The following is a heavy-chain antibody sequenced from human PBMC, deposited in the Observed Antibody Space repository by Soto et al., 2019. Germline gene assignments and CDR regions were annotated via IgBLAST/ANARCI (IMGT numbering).Heavy chain of an antibody. CDR1: GGSITSSSYY. V-gene: IGHV4-39*01. CDR3: MLGSSWKDFDY. D-gene: IGHD2-2*01. Sequence: SETLSLTCTVSGGSITSSSYYWGWIRQPPGKGLEWIGSIYYTGSTYYNPSLKSRVTISVDTSKNQFSLKLRSVTAADTAVYYCMLGSSWKDFDYWGQGTLVT. CDR2: IYYTGST. J-gene: IGHJ4*02.